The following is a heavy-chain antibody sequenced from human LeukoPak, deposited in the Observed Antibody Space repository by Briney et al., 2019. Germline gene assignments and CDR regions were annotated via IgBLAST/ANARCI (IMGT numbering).Heavy chain of an antibody. CDR3: ARDGDSSGYYPSYFDY. CDR2: ISYDGSNK. Sequence: GGSLRLSCAASGFTFSSYAMHWVRQAPGKGLEWAAVISYDGSNKYYADSVKGRFTISRDNSKNTLYLQMNSLRAEDTAVYYCARDGDSSGYYPSYFDYWGQGTLVTVSS. J-gene: IGHJ4*02. CDR1: GFTFSSYA. D-gene: IGHD3-22*01. V-gene: IGHV3-30-3*01.